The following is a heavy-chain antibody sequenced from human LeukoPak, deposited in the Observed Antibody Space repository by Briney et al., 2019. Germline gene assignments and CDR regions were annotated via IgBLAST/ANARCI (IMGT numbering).Heavy chain of an antibody. CDR1: GDPFTDTY. V-gene: IGHV5-51*01. J-gene: IGHJ4*02. D-gene: IGHD1-7*01. CDR3: ARLLHGNSLDY. Sequence: GESLNISFKRSGDPFTDTYIAWVRQVRGKGLEWIGIIYHDGSYTIYSPSFDGQVTIAVDHSIRTASLQWTSLQTSDTAMYYCARLLHGNSLDYWGQGALVTVSS. CDR2: IYHDGSYT.